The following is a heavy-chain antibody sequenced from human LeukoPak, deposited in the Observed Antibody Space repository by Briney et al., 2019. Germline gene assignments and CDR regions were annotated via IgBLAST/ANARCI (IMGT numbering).Heavy chain of an antibody. Sequence: GGSLRLSCAASGFTFSDYYMSWIRQAPGKGLEWVSYISSSGSTIYYADSVKGRFTISRDNAKNSLYLQMNSLRAEDTAVYYCARDPEYSSSSGWFDPWGQGTPVTVSS. J-gene: IGHJ5*02. CDR3: ARDPEYSSSSGWFDP. V-gene: IGHV3-11*01. D-gene: IGHD6-6*01. CDR1: GFTFSDYY. CDR2: ISSSGSTI.